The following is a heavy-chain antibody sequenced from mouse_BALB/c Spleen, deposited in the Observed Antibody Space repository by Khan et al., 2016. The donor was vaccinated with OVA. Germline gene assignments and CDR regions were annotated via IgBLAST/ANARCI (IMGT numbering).Heavy chain of an antibody. J-gene: IGHJ2*01. CDR3: ASRGAARATWDYFDY. D-gene: IGHD3-1*01. CDR1: GYTFTNYW. Sequence: VQLKQSGAELVRPGTSVKMSCKAAGYTFTNYWIGWVKQRPGHGLEWIGDIYPGGGYTTYNEKFKGKATLTAATSSSTAYMQLSSLTSVDSVIYYCASRGAARATWDYFDYWGQGTTLTVSS. V-gene: IGHV1-63*02. CDR2: IYPGGGYT.